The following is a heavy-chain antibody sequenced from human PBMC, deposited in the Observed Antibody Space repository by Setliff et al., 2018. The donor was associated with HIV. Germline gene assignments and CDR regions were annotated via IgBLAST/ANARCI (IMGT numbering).Heavy chain of an antibody. CDR3: ARVSYYDSSGYYDYWYFDL. V-gene: IGHV1-69*06. CDR1: GYTFTSYG. D-gene: IGHD3-22*01. CDR2: IIPMFGAA. Sequence: GASVKVSCKASGYTFTSYGVSWVRQAPGQGLEWMGRIIPMFGAAYYAQRFQGRVTITADTSTSTAYMELSSLRSEDTAVYYCARVSYYDSSGYYDYWYFDLWGRGTLVTVSS. J-gene: IGHJ2*01.